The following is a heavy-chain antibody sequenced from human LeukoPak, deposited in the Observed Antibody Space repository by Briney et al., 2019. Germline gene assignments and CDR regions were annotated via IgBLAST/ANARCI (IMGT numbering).Heavy chain of an antibody. CDR1: GGSISSYY. CDR2: IYYSGST. J-gene: IGHJ4*02. V-gene: IGHV4-59*01. Sequence: PSETLSLTCTVSGGSISSYYWSWIRQPPGKRLEWIGHIYYSGSTNFNPSLKSRVTISVDTSKNQFSLKLSSVTAADTAVYYCAGRSSIWSGYQDTLYYFDSWGQGTLVTVSP. D-gene: IGHD3-3*01. CDR3: AGRSSIWSGYQDTLYYFDS.